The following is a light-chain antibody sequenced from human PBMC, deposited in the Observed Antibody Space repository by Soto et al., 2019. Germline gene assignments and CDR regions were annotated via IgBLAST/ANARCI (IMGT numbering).Light chain of an antibody. J-gene: IGLJ1*01. Sequence: QSVLTQPPSAAGTPGQRVTISCSGTSSNIGSRYVYWYHQLPGAAPNLLIYRNNQRPSGVTDRIYGSKSGTSASLAIDGLRSEDEADYYCAAWDNSLKSYVFGTGTKVTVL. CDR1: SSNIGSRY. CDR3: AAWDNSLKSYV. CDR2: RNN. V-gene: IGLV1-47*01.